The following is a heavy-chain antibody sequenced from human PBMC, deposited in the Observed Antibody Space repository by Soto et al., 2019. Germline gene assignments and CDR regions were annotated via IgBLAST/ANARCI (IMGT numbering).Heavy chain of an antibody. V-gene: IGHV3-23*01. CDR3: AKKPGNYYGGYNYYMDV. Sequence: GGSLRLSCAASGFTFSSYAMSWVRQAPGKGLEWVSAISGSGGSTYYADSVKGRFTISRDNSKNTLYLQMNSLRAEDTAVYYCAKKPGNYYGGYNYYMDVWGKGTTVTVSS. CDR2: ISGSGGST. D-gene: IGHD4-17*01. CDR1: GFTFSSYA. J-gene: IGHJ6*03.